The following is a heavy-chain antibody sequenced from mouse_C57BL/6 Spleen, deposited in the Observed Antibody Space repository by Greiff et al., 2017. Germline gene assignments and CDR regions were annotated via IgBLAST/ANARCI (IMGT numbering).Heavy chain of an antibody. D-gene: IGHD2-5*01. Sequence: VQLQQSGAELARPGASVKMSCKASGYTFTSYTMHWVKQRPGQGLEWIGYINPSSGYTKYNQKFKDKATLTADKSSSTAYMQLSSLTSEDSAVYYCARGVNSNYYYAMDYWGQGTSVTVSS. CDR1: GYTFTSYT. V-gene: IGHV1-4*01. CDR3: ARGVNSNYYYAMDY. J-gene: IGHJ4*01. CDR2: INPSSGYT.